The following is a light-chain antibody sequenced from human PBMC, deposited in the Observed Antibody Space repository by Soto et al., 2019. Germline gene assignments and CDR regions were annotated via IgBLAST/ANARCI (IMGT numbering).Light chain of an antibody. CDR2: GAS. Sequence: VLTQSPVTLSRSPVEGSTLSFSASQSVKSTSLVWYQQKPAQAPRLLIYGASSRATGIPGRFSGGGSGTDFTLTISRLEPEDFAVYYCQHYNTSPPITFGQGTRLEIK. V-gene: IGKV3-20*01. J-gene: IGKJ5*01. CDR3: QHYNTSPPIT. CDR1: QSVKSTS.